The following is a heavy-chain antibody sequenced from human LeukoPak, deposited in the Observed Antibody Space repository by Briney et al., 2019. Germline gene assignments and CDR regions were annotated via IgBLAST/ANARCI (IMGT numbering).Heavy chain of an antibody. Sequence: GGSLRLSCAASGFTFSSYAMSWVRQAPGKGLEWVSAISGSGGSTYYADSVKGRFTISRDNSKNTLYLQMNSLRAEDTAVYYCAKEGPFYYGSGSLNWFDPWGQGTLVTVSS. J-gene: IGHJ5*02. CDR3: AKEGPFYYGSGSLNWFDP. CDR2: ISGSGGST. D-gene: IGHD3-10*01. CDR1: GFTFSSYA. V-gene: IGHV3-23*01.